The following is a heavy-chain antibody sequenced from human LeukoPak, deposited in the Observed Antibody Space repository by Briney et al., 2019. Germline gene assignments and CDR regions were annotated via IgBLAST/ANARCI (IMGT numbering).Heavy chain of an antibody. J-gene: IGHJ4*02. Sequence: GGSLRLSCAASGFTFSSYGMHWVRQAPGKGLEWVAVIWYDGSNKYYADSVKGRFTISRDNSKNTLYLQMNSLRAEDTAVYYCAKDSSSWFSYFDYWGQGTLVTVSS. CDR1: GFTFSSYG. CDR2: IWYDGSNK. CDR3: AKDSSSWFSYFDY. D-gene: IGHD6-13*01. V-gene: IGHV3-33*06.